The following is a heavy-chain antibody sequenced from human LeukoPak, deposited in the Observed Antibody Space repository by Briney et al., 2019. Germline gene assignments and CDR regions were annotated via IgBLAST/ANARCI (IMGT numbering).Heavy chain of an antibody. CDR2: INPNSGCT. J-gene: IGHJ1*01. CDR3: ARDRYCSSTSCYTTAYFQH. D-gene: IGHD2-2*01. CDR1: GYTFTGYY. Sequence: ASVKVSCKASGYTFTGYYMHGLRQAPGQGLEGMGWINPNSGCTNYTQKCQGRVTVTRDTSISTDYMELSRLRSDDTAVYYCARDRYCSSTSCYTTAYFQHWGQGTLVTVSS. V-gene: IGHV1-2*02.